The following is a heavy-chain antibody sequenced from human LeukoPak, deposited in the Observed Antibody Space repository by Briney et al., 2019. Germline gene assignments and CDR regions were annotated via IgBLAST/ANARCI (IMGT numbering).Heavy chain of an antibody. CDR2: LSSSNDYI. CDR1: GFTFSTST. J-gene: IGHJ5*02. V-gene: IGHV3-21*01. CDR3: VRVPYSTGVPNWFDP. Sequence: PGGSLRLSCAASGFTFSTSTMNWVRQAPGKGLEWVSSLSSSNDYIYYADSVKGRFTISRDNAKNSLYLQMNSLRAEDTAVYYCVRVPYSTGVPNWFDPWGQGTLVTVSS. D-gene: IGHD6-19*01.